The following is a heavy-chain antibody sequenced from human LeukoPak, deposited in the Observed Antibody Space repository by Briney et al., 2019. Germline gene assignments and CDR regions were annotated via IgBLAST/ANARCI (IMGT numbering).Heavy chain of an antibody. CDR1: GGSISSYY. V-gene: IGHV4-59*01. Sequence: PSETLSLTCTVSGGSISSYYWSWIRQPPGKGLEWIGYIYYSGSTNYNPSLKSRVTISVDTSKNQFSVKLSSVTAADTAVYYCARDQYYYDSSGYSMGEDPYYYYYGMDVWGQGTTVTVSS. CDR2: IYYSGST. D-gene: IGHD3-22*01. J-gene: IGHJ6*02. CDR3: ARDQYYYDSSGYSMGEDPYYYYYGMDV.